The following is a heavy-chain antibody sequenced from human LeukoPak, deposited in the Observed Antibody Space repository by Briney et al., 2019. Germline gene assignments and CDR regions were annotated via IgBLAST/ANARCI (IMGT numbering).Heavy chain of an antibody. V-gene: IGHV3-33*01. CDR2: IWYDGSNK. CDR1: GFTFSSYG. J-gene: IGHJ4*02. CDR3: ARDSSLWGSGSYYNY. D-gene: IGHD3-10*01. Sequence: GGSLRLSCAASGFTFSSYGMHWVRQAPGKGLEWVAVIWYDGSNKYYADSVKGRFTISRDNSKNTLYLQMNSLRAEDTAVYYCARDSSLWGSGSYYNYWGQRTLVTVSS.